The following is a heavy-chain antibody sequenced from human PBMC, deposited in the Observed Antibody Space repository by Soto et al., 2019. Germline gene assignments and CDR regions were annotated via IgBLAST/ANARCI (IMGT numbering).Heavy chain of an antibody. CDR1: GGTLSSYA. CDR3: ARASRAAAGIFDY. Sequence: ASVKVSCKASGGTLSSYAISWVRQAPGQGLEWMGGIIPIFGTANYAQKFQGRVTIAADESTSTAYMELSSLRSEDTAVYYCARASRAAAGIFDYWGQGTLVTVSS. CDR2: IIPIFGTA. D-gene: IGHD6-13*01. J-gene: IGHJ4*02. V-gene: IGHV1-69*13.